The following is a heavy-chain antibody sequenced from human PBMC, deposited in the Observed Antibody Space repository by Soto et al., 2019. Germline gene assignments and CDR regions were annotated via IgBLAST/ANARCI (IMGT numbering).Heavy chain of an antibody. CDR2: ISGYNGNT. V-gene: IGHV1-18*01. J-gene: IGHJ5*02. CDR3: VRDRGYNWNYGRFAR. Sequence: QVQLEQSGAEVKKPGASETVSCKASGYTFTSYGLSWVRQAPGQGREWMGRISGYNGNTNYAQKLQGRVTLTTDTSTSTAYMELRSPRSDDTDVYYWVRDRGYNWNYGRFARWGYG. D-gene: IGHD1-7*01. CDR1: GYTFTSYG.